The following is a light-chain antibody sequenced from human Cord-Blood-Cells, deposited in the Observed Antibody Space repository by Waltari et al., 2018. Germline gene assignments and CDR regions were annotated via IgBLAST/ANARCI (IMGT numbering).Light chain of an antibody. V-gene: IGKV3-20*01. CDR2: GAS. CDR3: KQYGSSPPYT. J-gene: IGKJ2*01. CDR1: QSVSSSY. Sequence: EIVLTQSPGTLSLSPGESDTLSCRASQSVSSSYLAWYQQKPGQAPRLLLYGASSRATGIPDRFSGSGSGTDFTLTISRLEPEDFAVYYCKQYGSSPPYTFGQGTKLEIK.